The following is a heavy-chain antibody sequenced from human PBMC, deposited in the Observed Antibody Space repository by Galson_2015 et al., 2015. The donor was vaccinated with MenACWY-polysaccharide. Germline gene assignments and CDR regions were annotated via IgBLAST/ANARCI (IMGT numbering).Heavy chain of an antibody. Sequence: SLRLSCAASGFTFGDYGMIWLRQAPGKGLEWISLIRSKAYGGTPESAASVKGRFTMSRDDSKRIAYLQMNSLNTEDTAVYYCTRFFAYFHDSSGSFDAFDIWGQGTMVTVSS. V-gene: IGHV3-49*03. CDR2: IRSKAYGGTP. D-gene: IGHD3-22*01. J-gene: IGHJ3*02. CDR3: TRFFAYFHDSSGSFDAFDI. CDR1: GFTFGDYG.